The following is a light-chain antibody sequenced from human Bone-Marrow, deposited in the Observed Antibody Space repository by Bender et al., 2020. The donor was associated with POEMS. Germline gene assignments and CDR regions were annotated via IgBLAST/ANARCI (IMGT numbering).Light chain of an antibody. V-gene: IGLV1-47*01. CDR2: RDN. Sequence: QSVLTQPPSASGTPGQRVTISCSGSRSNIGSNYVYWYQQLPDTPPKLLIYRDNKRPSGVPDRFSGSKSGTAASLAMSGLRAEDEADYCCAAWDDSVNVFVFGPGTTVTVL. CDR1: RSNIGSNY. J-gene: IGLJ1*01. CDR3: AAWDDSVNVFV.